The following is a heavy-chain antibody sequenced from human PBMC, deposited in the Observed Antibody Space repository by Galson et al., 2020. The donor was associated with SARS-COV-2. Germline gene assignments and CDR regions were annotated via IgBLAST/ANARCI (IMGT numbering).Heavy chain of an antibody. J-gene: IGHJ4*02. V-gene: IGHV3-9*01. Sequence: SLKISCAASGFTFDDYAMHWVRQGPGKGPEWVSGITWNSGTIGYAGSVKGRFTISRDNAKNSLYLQMNSLTPEDTAFYYCAKGPNSYSSNWCGIDYWGQGTLVTVSS. CDR2: ITWNSGTI. CDR3: AKGPNSYSSNWCGIDY. D-gene: IGHD6-13*01. CDR1: GFTFDDYA.